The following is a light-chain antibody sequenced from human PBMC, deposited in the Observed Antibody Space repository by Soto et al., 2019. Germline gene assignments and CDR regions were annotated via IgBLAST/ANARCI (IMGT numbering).Light chain of an antibody. J-gene: IGLJ1*01. Sequence: QSALTQPPSASGSPGQSVTISCTGTSSDVGGYNYVYWYQQHPGKAPKLMIYEVNKRPSGVPDRFSGSKSGNTASLTVSGLQAEDEAYYYCSSYAGSNWWVFGTGTKLTVL. CDR3: SSYAGSNWWV. CDR2: EVN. V-gene: IGLV2-8*01. CDR1: SSDVGGYNY.